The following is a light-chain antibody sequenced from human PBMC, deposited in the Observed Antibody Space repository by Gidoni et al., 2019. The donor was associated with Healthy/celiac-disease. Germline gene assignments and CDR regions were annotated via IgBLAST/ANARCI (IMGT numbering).Light chain of an antibody. Sequence: EIVLTQSPGTLSLSPGERATLSCRASQRVSSSYLAWYQQKPGQAPRLLIYCASSRATCIPDRFSGSGSGTDFPLTISRLEPGDFAVYYCQQYGSSPPTFGQGTKLEIK. CDR2: CAS. CDR3: QQYGSSPPT. V-gene: IGKV3-20*01. J-gene: IGKJ2*01. CDR1: QRVSSSY.